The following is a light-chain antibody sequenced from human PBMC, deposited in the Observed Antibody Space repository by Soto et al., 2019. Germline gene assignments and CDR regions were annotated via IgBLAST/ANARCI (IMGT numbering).Light chain of an antibody. J-gene: IGKJ2*01. V-gene: IGKV3D-20*02. Sequence: EIVLTQSPGTLSLSPGERATLSCRASQSLSSNYLAWYQQKPGQAPRLLIYGASSRATGIPDRFSGSGSGTDFTLTISSLESEDSAVYYCQQRSYWPPYTFGQGTKVDIK. CDR3: QQRSYWPPYT. CDR2: GAS. CDR1: QSLSSNY.